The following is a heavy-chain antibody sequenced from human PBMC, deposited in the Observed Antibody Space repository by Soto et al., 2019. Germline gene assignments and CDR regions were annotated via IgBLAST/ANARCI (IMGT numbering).Heavy chain of an antibody. CDR3: TTEPYSGSYYDAFDI. D-gene: IGHD1-26*01. J-gene: IGHJ3*02. CDR1: GFTFSNAW. Sequence: LSLTCAASGFTFSNAWMSWVRQAPGKGLEWVGRIKSKTDGGTTDYAAPVKGRFTISRDDSKNTLYLQMNSLKTEDTAVYYCTTEPYSGSYYDAFDIWGQGTMVTVSS. V-gene: IGHV3-15*01. CDR2: IKSKTDGGTT.